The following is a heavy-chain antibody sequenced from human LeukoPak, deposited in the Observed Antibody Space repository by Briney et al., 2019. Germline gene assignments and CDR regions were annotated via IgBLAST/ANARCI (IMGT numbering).Heavy chain of an antibody. D-gene: IGHD6-25*01. CDR1: GYTFTSYG. Sequence: ASVKVSCKASGYTFTSYGISWVRQAPGQGLEWMGWVSAYNGNTNYAQKFQGRVTMTTDTPTSTVYMELRSLRSDDTAVYYCGRHDGGSGWPWLGIDYWGQGTLVTVSS. CDR2: VSAYNGNT. V-gene: IGHV1-18*01. CDR3: GRHDGGSGWPWLGIDY. J-gene: IGHJ4*02.